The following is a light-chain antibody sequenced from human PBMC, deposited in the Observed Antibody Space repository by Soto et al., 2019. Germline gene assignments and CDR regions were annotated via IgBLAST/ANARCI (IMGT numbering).Light chain of an antibody. V-gene: IGKV3-20*01. CDR3: QQYGGSPWT. J-gene: IGKJ1*01. CDR2: GAS. Sequence: IVLTQSPGTLSLSPGERVTLSCRASQSVNSSYLAWYQHKPGQAPRLLIYGASTRATGIPDRFSGSGSGTDFTLTIARLEPGDFAVYYCQQYGGSPWTFGQGTKVDIK. CDR1: QSVNSSY.